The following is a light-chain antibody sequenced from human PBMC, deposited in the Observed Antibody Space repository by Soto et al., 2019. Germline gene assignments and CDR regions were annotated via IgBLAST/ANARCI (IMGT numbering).Light chain of an antibody. Sequence: DIVLTQSPDSLAVSLGEGATINCRSDQSVFHTADNQNYLAWYQQKAGQPPKLLIYWASTRDSGVPSRFRGSGFGKDFTLSISNLQAEDVAVYYCQQYYSTPRTFGQWTKVEI. CDR2: WAS. CDR1: QSVFHTADNQNY. V-gene: IGKV4-1*01. J-gene: IGKJ2*01. CDR3: QQYYSTPRT.